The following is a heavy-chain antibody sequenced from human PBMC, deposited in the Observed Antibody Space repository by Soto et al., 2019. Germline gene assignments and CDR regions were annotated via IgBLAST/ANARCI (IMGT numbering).Heavy chain of an antibody. J-gene: IGHJ3*02. CDR3: ARGGRDGFDI. Sequence: SETLSLTCTVSGGSISTYYWNWIRQSAGKGLEWIGRVYISGNTNYHPSLKSRVAMSVDTPNNQFSLKVTSVTAADTAVYYCARGGRDGFDIWGQGTMVTVSS. CDR2: VYISGNT. CDR1: GGSISTYY. V-gene: IGHV4-4*07.